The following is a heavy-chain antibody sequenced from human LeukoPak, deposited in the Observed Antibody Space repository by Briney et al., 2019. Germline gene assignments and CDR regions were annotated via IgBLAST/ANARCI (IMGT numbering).Heavy chain of an antibody. D-gene: IGHD4-17*01. Sequence: ASVKVSCKGSGYTFTSYDINWVRQATGQGLEWMGWMNPNSGNTGYAQKFQGRVTMTRNTSISTAYMELSSLRSEDTAVYYCARDGTVTTQTYYYYMDVWGKGTTVTVSS. CDR3: ARDGTVTTQTYYYYMDV. V-gene: IGHV1-8*01. CDR2: MNPNSGNT. CDR1: GYTFTSYD. J-gene: IGHJ6*03.